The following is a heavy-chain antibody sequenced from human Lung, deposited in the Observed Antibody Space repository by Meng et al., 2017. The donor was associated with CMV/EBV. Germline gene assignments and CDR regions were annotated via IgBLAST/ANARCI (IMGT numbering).Heavy chain of an antibody. CDR1: GYSFTNYW. CDR3: ARQAGYQQLYYYYPMDV. J-gene: IGHJ6*02. Sequence: GEXXKISCKGLGYSFTNYWIGWVRQMPGKGLEWLGIIYPDDSDTRYSPSFQGQVTISADRSISTAYLQWSSLKASDSAMYYCARQAGYQQLYYYYPMDVWGQGTTVTVSS. CDR2: IYPDDSDT. V-gene: IGHV5-51*01. D-gene: IGHD2-2*01.